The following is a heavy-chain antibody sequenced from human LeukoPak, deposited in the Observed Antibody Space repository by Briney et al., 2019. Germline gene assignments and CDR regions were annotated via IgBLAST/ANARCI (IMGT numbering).Heavy chain of an antibody. CDR3: ARADSSWYWGWFDP. V-gene: IGHV3-11*01. CDR2: ISSRGDSI. Sequence: KPGGSLRLSCAASGFTFSDYYMSWIRQAPGKGLEWISYISSRGDSIQYADSVKGRFTMSRDNAKNSVHLQMSSLRAEDTAVYYCARADSSWYWGWFDPWGQGILVTVSS. J-gene: IGHJ5*02. CDR1: GFTFSDYY. D-gene: IGHD6-13*01.